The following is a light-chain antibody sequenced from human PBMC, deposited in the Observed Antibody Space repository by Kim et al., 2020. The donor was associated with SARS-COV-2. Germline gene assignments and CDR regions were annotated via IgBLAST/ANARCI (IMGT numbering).Light chain of an antibody. CDR3: GTWDSSLPWV. CDR2: DNN. J-gene: IGLJ3*02. Sequence: QKVTIPCSGSSSNIGNNYVSWYQQLPGTAPKLRIYDNNTRPSGIPDRFSGSKSGTSATLGITGLQTGDEADYYCGTWDSSLPWVFGGGTQLTVL. CDR1: SSNIGNNY. V-gene: IGLV1-51*01.